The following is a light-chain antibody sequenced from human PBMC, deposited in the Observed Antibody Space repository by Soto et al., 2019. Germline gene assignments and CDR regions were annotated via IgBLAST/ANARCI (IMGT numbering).Light chain of an antibody. J-gene: IGLJ1*01. CDR3: CSYAGSDVFV. CDR2: EVT. CDR1: NSDIGNYNI. Sequence: QSALTQPASVSGSPGQSITISCTGTNSDIGNYNIVSWYQQHPDKAPKLIIYEVTKRPSGVSNRFSGSKSGNTASLTISGLQAEDEGDYHCCSYAGSDVFVFATGTKVTVL. V-gene: IGLV2-23*02.